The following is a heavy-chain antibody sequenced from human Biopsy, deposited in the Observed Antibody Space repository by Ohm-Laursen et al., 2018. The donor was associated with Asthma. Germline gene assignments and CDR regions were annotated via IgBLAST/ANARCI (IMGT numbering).Heavy chain of an antibody. V-gene: IGHV3-53*01. CDR2: IYSGGTS. CDR3: ARGDSSNWSHYYFDY. CDR1: GFAVSRDH. Sequence: SLRLSCTASGFAVSRDHMFWVRQAPGKGLEWVSVIYSGGTSHTADSVRGRFTISRDYSKNTLYLQMHSLRAEDTSVYYCARGDSSNWSHYYFDYWGQGTLVTVSS. D-gene: IGHD3-22*01. J-gene: IGHJ4*02.